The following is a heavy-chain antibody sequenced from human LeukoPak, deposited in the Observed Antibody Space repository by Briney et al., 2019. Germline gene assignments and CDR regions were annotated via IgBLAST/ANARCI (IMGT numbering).Heavy chain of an antibody. D-gene: IGHD5-24*01. CDR1: GFTFNNYA. CDR3: AKVGLRDGYKTYYFDC. J-gene: IGHJ4*02. V-gene: IGHV3-23*01. CDR2: VSGSGGST. Sequence: GGSLRLSCAASGFTFNNYAMTWVRQAPGKGLEWVSAVSGSGGSTYYADSVKGRFTISRDSSKNTLYLQLNSLRVEDTAVYYCAKVGLRDGYKTYYFDCWGLGTLVTVSS.